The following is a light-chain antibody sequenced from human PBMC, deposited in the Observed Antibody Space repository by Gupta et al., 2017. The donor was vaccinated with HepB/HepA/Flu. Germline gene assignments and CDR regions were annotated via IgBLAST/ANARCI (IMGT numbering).Light chain of an antibody. Sequence: QSALTQPASVSGYPGQSITISRTGNSSEVGGYNYVSWYQQHPGKAPKLMIYDVSNRPPGVSIRFSGSKSGNSASLTISGLHAEDEADYYCSSYTSSSSWVFGGGTKLTVL. CDR1: SSEVGGYNY. CDR2: DVS. V-gene: IGLV2-14*01. CDR3: SSYTSSSSWV. J-gene: IGLJ3*02.